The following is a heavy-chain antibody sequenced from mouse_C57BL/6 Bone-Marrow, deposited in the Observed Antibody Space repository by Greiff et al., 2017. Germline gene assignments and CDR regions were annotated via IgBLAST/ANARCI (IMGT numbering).Heavy chain of an antibody. J-gene: IGHJ2*01. D-gene: IGHD2-5*01. CDR3: TFYYSNPDY. CDR2: IDPENGDT. CDR1: GFNIKDDY. Sequence: EVQLQESGAELVRPGASVKLSCTASGFNIKDDYMHWVKQRPEQGLEWIGWIDPENGDTEYASKFQGKATITADTPSNTAYLQLSSLTSEDTAVYYCTFYYSNPDYWGQGTTLTVSS. V-gene: IGHV14-4*01.